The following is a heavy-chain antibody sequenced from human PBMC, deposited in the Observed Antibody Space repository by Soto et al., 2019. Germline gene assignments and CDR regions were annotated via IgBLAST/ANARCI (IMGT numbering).Heavy chain of an antibody. D-gene: IGHD2-2*01. V-gene: IGHV4-31*03. Sequence: SSETLSLTCTVSGGSISSGGYYWSWIRQHPGKGLEWIGYIYYSGSTYYNPSLKSRVTISVDTSKNQFSLKLSSVTAADTAVYYCARGGTSYYYYYGMDVWGQGTTVTVSS. CDR1: GGSISSGGYY. CDR2: IYYSGST. J-gene: IGHJ6*02. CDR3: ARGGTSYYYYYGMDV.